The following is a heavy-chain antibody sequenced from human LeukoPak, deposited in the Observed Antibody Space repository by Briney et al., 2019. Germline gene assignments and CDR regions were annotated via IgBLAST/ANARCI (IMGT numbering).Heavy chain of an antibody. D-gene: IGHD1-26*01. CDR1: GFTVSSNY. Sequence: GGSLRLSCAASGFTVSSNYMSWVRQAPGKGLEWVSVIYSGGSTYYADSVKGRFTISRDNAKNSLYLQMNSLRAEDTAVYYCARDPLGAPDYWGQGTLVTVSS. J-gene: IGHJ4*02. V-gene: IGHV3-53*01. CDR3: ARDPLGAPDY. CDR2: IYSGGST.